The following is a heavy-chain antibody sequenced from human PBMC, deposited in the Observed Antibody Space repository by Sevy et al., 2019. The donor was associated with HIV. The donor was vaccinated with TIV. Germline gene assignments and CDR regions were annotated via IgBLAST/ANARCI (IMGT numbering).Heavy chain of an antibody. V-gene: IGHV3-7*01. CDR3: ASLYYYDSSGYH. J-gene: IGHJ4*02. Sequence: GGSLRLSCAASGFTFSSYWMSWVRQAPGKGLEWVANIKQDGSEKYDVDSVKGRFTISRDNAKNSLYLQMNSLRAEDTAVYYCASLYYYDSSGYHWGQGTLVTVSS. D-gene: IGHD3-22*01. CDR2: IKQDGSEK. CDR1: GFTFSSYW.